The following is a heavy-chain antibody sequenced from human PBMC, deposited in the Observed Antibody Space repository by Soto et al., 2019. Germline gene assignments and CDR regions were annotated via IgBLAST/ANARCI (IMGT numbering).Heavy chain of an antibody. D-gene: IGHD3-3*01. J-gene: IGHJ4*02. V-gene: IGHV3-23*01. Sequence: GGSLRLSCTASAFTFSSYSMCWVRQVPGGGLEWVTTNSGCGDNTYYTDSVKGRFTISRDNAKNTLYLQMNDLRAEDTAVYYCAKDRAVLRFLEWLSGFDFWGQGTVVTVSS. CDR2: NSGCGDNT. CDR3: AKDRAVLRFLEWLSGFDF. CDR1: AFTFSSYS.